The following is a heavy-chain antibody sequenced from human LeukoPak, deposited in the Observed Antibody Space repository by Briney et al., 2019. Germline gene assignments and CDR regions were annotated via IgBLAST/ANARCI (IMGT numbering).Heavy chain of an antibody. J-gene: IGHJ4*02. V-gene: IGHV1-18*01. CDR2: ISAYNGNT. CDR1: GYTFTSYG. CDR3: ARVSDSSGYYADFDY. Sequence: ASVKVSCKASGYTFTSYGISWVRQAPGQGLEWMGWISAYNGNTNYAQKLQGRVTMTTDTSTSTAYMELRSLRSDDTAVYYCARVSDSSGYYADFDYWGQGTLVTASS. D-gene: IGHD3-22*01.